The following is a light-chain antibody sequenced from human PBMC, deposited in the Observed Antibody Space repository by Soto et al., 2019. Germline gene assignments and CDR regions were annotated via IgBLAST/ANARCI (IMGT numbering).Light chain of an antibody. Sequence: QSSLTQPASVSGSPGQSIAISCTGTSSDVGSYDLVSWYQQHPGKAPKLMIYEVTKRPSGVSSRFTGSKSSNTASLTISGLQAEDDADYYCCSSAGGGTYVFGTGTQLTVL. V-gene: IGLV2-23*02. CDR2: EVT. CDR3: CSSAGGGTYV. CDR1: SSDVGSYDL. J-gene: IGLJ1*01.